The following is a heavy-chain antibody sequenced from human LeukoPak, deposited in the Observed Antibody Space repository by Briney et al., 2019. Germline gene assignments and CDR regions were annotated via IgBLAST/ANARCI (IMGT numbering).Heavy chain of an antibody. CDR1: GFTFRSYW. CDR2: ISTSSIYI. D-gene: IGHD1-14*01. J-gene: IGHJ4*02. V-gene: IGHV3-21*01. CDR3: ASQEEAVWPEPLDY. Sequence: GGSLRLSCVASGFTFRSYWMNWVRQAPGKGLEWVSSISTSSIYIYYADSVKGRFTVSRDNAKNSLYLQMNSLRAEDTAVYYCASQEEAVWPEPLDYWGQGTLVTVSS.